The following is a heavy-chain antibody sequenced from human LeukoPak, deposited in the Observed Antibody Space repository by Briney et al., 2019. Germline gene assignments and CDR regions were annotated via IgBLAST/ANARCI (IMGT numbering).Heavy chain of an antibody. J-gene: IGHJ3*02. V-gene: IGHV3-7*01. Sequence: GGSLRLSCAASGFTFSSYWMSWVRQAPGKGLEWVANIKQDGSNKYYADSVKGRFTISRDNSKNTLYLQMNSLRAEDTAVYYCAKDHRRAPNHDFWSGSEFDAFDIWGQGTMVTVSS. CDR3: AKDHRRAPNHDFWSGSEFDAFDI. D-gene: IGHD3-3*01. CDR2: IKQDGSNK. CDR1: GFTFSSYW.